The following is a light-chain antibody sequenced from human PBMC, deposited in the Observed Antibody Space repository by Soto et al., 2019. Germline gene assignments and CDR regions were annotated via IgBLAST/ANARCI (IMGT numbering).Light chain of an antibody. CDR2: DAS. J-gene: IGKJ5*01. CDR3: QQYSNCPPVT. CDR1: QVVTTN. V-gene: IGKV3-15*01. Sequence: DILMTQSPDTLSASPGERATLSCRASQVVTTNLAWYQQKPGQAPRLLIYDASTRAAGIPARFSGSGSGTEFTLPISSLQYEDVAVYYCQQYSNCPPVTFGQGTRLEIK.